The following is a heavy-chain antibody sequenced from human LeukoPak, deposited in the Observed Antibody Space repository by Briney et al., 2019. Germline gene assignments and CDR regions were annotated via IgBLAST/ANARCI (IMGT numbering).Heavy chain of an antibody. CDR3: AKALGEMTTVFYYYMDV. CDR1: GYTFTSYY. V-gene: IGHV1-46*01. CDR2: INPTGDST. Sequence: GASVKVSCKASGYTFTSYYMHWVRQAPGQGLEWMGLINPTGDSTGYAQKFQGRVTMTRDMSTSTDYLELSSLRSEDTAIYYCAKALGEMTTVFYYYMDVWGKGTTVTVSS. D-gene: IGHD4-17*01. J-gene: IGHJ6*03.